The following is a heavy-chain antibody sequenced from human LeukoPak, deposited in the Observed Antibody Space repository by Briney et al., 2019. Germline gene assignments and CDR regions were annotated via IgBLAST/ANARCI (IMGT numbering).Heavy chain of an antibody. CDR3: AKDMAYYYDSSGYSR. CDR1: GFTFDDYA. V-gene: IGHV3-43*02. Sequence: PGGSLRLSCAASGFTFDDYAMHWVRQAPGKGLEWVSLISGDGGSTYYADSVKGRFTISRDNSKNSLYLHMNSLRTEDTALYYCAKDMAYYYDSSGYSRWGQGTLVTVSS. J-gene: IGHJ4*02. D-gene: IGHD3-22*01. CDR2: ISGDGGST.